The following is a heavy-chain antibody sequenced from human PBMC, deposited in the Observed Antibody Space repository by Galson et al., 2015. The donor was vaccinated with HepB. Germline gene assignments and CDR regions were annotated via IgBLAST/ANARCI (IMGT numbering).Heavy chain of an antibody. V-gene: IGHV3-9*01. CDR2: ISWNSGSI. Sequence: SLRLSCAASGFRFDDYAMHWVRQAPGKGLEWVSGISWNSGSIAYADSVKGRFTISRDNVKKSLFLQMNSLRPEDTALYYCAKDTTGYCDSPICYGGFDVWGRGTMATVSS. J-gene: IGHJ3*01. CDR3: AKDTTGYCDSPICYGGFDV. CDR1: GFRFDDYA. D-gene: IGHD2-2*01.